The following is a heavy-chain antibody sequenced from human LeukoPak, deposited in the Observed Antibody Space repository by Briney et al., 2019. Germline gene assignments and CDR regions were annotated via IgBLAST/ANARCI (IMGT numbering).Heavy chain of an antibody. CDR2: ISGNGDST. J-gene: IGHJ4*02. Sequence: GVSLRLSCAASGFTFRGYAMTWVRQAPGQGLEWVSHISGNGDSTYYADFVKGRFTISRDNSRNTLYLQMNSLRAENTAVYYCAKEGLGILPFDYWGQGTLVTVSS. CDR3: AKEGLGILPFDY. D-gene: IGHD3/OR15-3a*01. CDR1: GFTFRGYA. V-gene: IGHV3-23*01.